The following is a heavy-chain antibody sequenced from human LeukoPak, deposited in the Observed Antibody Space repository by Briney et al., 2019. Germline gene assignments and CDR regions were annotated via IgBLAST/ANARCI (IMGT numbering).Heavy chain of an antibody. CDR1: GFTFSSYW. D-gene: IGHD1-26*01. J-gene: IGHJ4*02. CDR2: IKQDGSEK. V-gene: IGHV3-7*01. Sequence: EGSLRLSCAASGFTFSSYWMSWVRQAPGKGLEWVANIKQDGSEKYYVDSVKGRFTISRDNAKNSLYLQMNSLRAEDTAVYYCARVGVGARFDYWGQGTLVTVSS. CDR3: ARVGVGARFDY.